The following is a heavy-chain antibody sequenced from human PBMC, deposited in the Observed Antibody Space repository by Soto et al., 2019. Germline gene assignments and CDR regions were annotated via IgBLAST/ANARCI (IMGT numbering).Heavy chain of an antibody. CDR2: TYYRSKWYN. J-gene: IGHJ6*02. V-gene: IGHV6-1*01. CDR3: VRSRVFIAVAGMATYYYYYGMYV. Sequence: PPQTLSLTCAISGDSVSSDSAAWNWIRQSPSRGLEWLGRTYYRSKWYNDYAVSVNGRITINPDTSKNHFSLQLNSVTPEDTAVYYCVRSRVFIAVAGMATYYYYYGMYVWGRGTTVTVSS. CDR1: GDSVSSDSAA. D-gene: IGHD6-19*01.